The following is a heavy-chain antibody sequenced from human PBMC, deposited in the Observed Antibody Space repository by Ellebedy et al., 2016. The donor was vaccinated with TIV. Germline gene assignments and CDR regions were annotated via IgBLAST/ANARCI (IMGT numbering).Heavy chain of an antibody. D-gene: IGHD5-12*01. CDR2: IYYRGST. CDR3: ARLVATYFDS. Sequence: MPSETLSLTCTVSGGSVSSTHYYWSWLRQPPGKGLEWIGYIYYRGSTNYNPSLKSRVSISIDTSKNQFSLNLTSVTAADTAVYYCARLVATYFDSWGQGTLVIVSS. CDR1: GGSVSSTHYY. J-gene: IGHJ4*02. V-gene: IGHV4-61*01.